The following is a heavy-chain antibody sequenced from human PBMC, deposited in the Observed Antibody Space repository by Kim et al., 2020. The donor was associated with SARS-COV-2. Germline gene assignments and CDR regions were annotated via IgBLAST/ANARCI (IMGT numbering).Heavy chain of an antibody. V-gene: IGHV3-23*01. J-gene: IGHJ4*02. CDR3: ARASSSGWLAASDY. CDR2: ISGSGAST. CDR1: GFTFMSYA. Sequence: GGSLRLSCAASGFTFMSYALNWIHQAPGKGLECVASISGSGASTYYADSVKGRFSISRVNSKSIFYLQMNRLRAEDTAVYYCARASSSGWLAASDYWGQGIVVSVSS. D-gene: IGHD6-13*01.